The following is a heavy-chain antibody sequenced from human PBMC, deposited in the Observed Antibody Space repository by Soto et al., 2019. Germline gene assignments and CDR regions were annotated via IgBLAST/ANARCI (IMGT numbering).Heavy chain of an antibody. CDR3: ARHGTDIVVVPAANDYYYYGMDV. J-gene: IGHJ6*02. CDR2: INHSGST. Sequence: SETLSLTCTVSGGSISSYYWSWICQPPGKGLEWIGEINHSGSTNYNPSLKSRVTISVDTSKNQFSLKLSSVTAADTAVYYCARHGTDIVVVPAANDYYYYGMDVWGQGTTVTVSS. V-gene: IGHV4-34*01. D-gene: IGHD2-2*01. CDR1: GGSISSYY.